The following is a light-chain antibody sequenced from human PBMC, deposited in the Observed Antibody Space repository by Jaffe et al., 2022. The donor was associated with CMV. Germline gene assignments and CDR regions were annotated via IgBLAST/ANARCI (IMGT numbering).Light chain of an antibody. CDR2: DTS. V-gene: IGKV3-11*01. CDR1: QSVGSS. CDR3: QQRSSWPLT. Sequence: EIVLTQSPATLSLSPGERATVSCRASQSVGSSLAWYQQKPGQAPRLLISDTSNRATGIPARFSGSGSGTDFTLTISSLEPEDFAVYYCQQRSSWPLTFGGGTKVEIK. J-gene: IGKJ4*01.